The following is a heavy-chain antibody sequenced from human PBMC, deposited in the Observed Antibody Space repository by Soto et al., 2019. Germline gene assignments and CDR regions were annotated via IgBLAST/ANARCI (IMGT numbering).Heavy chain of an antibody. V-gene: IGHV3-64D*06. D-gene: IGHD2-15*01. Sequence: GSLRLSCSASGFTFSSYAMHWVRQAPGKGLEYVSAISSNGGSTYYADSVKGRFTISRDNSKNTLYLQMSSLRAEDTAVYYCVKDKGEGYCSGGSCFFDPWGQGTLVTVSS. CDR1: GFTFSSYA. CDR3: VKDKGEGYCSGGSCFFDP. J-gene: IGHJ5*02. CDR2: ISSNGGST.